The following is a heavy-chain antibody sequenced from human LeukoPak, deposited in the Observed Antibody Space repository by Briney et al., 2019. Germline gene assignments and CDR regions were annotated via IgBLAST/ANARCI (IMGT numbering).Heavy chain of an antibody. Sequence: PGGSLRLSCAASGFTVSSNYMTWVRKAPGKGLEWVSIIYSGGSTYYADSVKGRFTISGDNSKNTLYLQMNSLRAEDTAVYYCARLAAADGYNHAFDIWGLGTVVAVSS. D-gene: IGHD5-24*01. CDR3: ARLAAADGYNHAFDI. V-gene: IGHV3-66*01. CDR2: IYSGGST. CDR1: GFTVSSNY. J-gene: IGHJ3*02.